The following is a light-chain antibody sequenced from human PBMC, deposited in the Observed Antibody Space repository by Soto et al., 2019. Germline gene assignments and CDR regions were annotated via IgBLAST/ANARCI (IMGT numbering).Light chain of an antibody. Sequence: QSALTQPRSVSGSPGQSVTISCTGTSSDVGGYNYVSWYQQHPGKAPKLMIYDVSKRPSGVPDRFAGSKSGNSASLTISGLQAEDEADYYCCSYAGRVVFGGGTTLPV. J-gene: IGLJ2*01. CDR1: SSDVGGYNY. CDR2: DVS. V-gene: IGLV2-11*01. CDR3: CSYAGRVV.